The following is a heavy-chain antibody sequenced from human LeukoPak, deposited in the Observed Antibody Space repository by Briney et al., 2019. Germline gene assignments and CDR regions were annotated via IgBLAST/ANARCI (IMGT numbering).Heavy chain of an antibody. D-gene: IGHD3-3*01. CDR2: IYHSGNT. CDR1: GYSISSGYY. Sequence: KSSETLSLTCTVSGYSISSGYYWGWIRQPPGKGLEWIGSIYHSGNTYYSPSLKSRVTISVDTSKNQFSLKLSSVTAADTAVYYCARRYYDFWSGYSPYGSHDAFDIWGQGTMVTVSS. J-gene: IGHJ3*02. CDR3: ARRYYDFWSGYSPYGSHDAFDI. V-gene: IGHV4-38-2*02.